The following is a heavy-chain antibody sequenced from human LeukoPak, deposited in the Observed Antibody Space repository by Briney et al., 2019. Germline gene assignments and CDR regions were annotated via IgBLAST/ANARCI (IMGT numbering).Heavy chain of an antibody. D-gene: IGHD4-17*01. CDR1: GYTFTSYA. Sequence: ASVKVSCKASGYTFTSYAMNWVRQAPGQGLEWMGWISAYNGNTNYAQKLQGRVTITADKSTSTAYMELSSLRSEDTAVYYCARAVQVTTGGLFDYWGQGTLVTVSS. CDR3: ARAVQVTTGGLFDY. CDR2: ISAYNGNT. V-gene: IGHV1-18*01. J-gene: IGHJ4*02.